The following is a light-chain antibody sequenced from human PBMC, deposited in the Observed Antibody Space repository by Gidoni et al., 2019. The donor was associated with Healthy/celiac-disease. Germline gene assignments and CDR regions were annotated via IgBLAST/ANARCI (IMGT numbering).Light chain of an antibody. Sequence: LSASVGDRVTITCRASQSISSWLAWYQQKPGKAPKLLIYDASSLESGVPSRFSGSGSGTEFTLTISSLQPDDFATYYCQQYNSYSWGTFXQXTKVEIK. CDR1: QSISSW. V-gene: IGKV1-5*01. CDR3: QQYNSYSWGT. CDR2: DAS. J-gene: IGKJ1*01.